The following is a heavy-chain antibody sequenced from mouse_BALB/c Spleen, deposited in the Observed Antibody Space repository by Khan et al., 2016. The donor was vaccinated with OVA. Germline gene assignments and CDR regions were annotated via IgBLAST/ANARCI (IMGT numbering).Heavy chain of an antibody. Sequence: EVQLQESGPGLVKPSQSLSLTCTVTGYSITSDCAWNWIRQFPGNKLEWMGYISYSGRTSYNPSLKSRISITRDTSKNQFFLQLNSGTTQDTATYYCARSVTITTVVATDFDCWGQGTTLTVSS. V-gene: IGHV3-2*02. CDR2: ISYSGRT. D-gene: IGHD1-1*01. J-gene: IGHJ2*01. CDR1: GYSITSDCA. CDR3: ARSVTITTVVATDFDC.